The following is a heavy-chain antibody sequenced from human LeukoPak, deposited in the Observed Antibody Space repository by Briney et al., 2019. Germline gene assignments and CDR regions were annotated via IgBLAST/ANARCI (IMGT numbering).Heavy chain of an antibody. CDR3: ARWDDYGGKILDY. CDR2: IYYSGST. D-gene: IGHD4-23*01. V-gene: IGHV4-31*03. J-gene: IGHJ4*02. CDR1: GGSISSGGYY. Sequence: PSETLSLTCTVSGGSISSGGYYWSWIRQHPGKGLEWIGYIYYSGSTYYNPSLKSRVTISVDTSKNQFSLKLSSVTAADTAVYYGARWDDYGGKILDYWGQGTLVTVSS.